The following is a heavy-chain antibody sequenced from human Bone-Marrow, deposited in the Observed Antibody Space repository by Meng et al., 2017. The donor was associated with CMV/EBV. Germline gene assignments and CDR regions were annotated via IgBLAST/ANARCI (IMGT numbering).Heavy chain of an antibody. CDR3: ARSWWTDFDY. CDR1: GGTSGGGDYY. D-gene: IGHD2-15*01. V-gene: IGHV4-31*03. J-gene: IGHJ4*02. Sequence: GTASGGTSGGGDYYWNWIRQDPGKGLVWSGYSYYSGNTYYSPSLKSRVTISVDTSKHQFSLKLSSVTAADTAVYYCARSWWTDFDYWGQGTLVTVSS. CDR2: SYYSGNT.